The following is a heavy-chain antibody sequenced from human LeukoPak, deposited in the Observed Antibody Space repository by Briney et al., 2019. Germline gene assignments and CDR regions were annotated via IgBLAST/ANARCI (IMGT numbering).Heavy chain of an antibody. Sequence: GGSLRLSCAASGFTFSSYGMHWVRQAPGKGLEWVAFIRYDGSNKYYADSVKGRFTISRDNSKNTLYLQMNSLRAEDTAVYYCANGAGRWELLQDAFDIWGQGTMVTVSS. V-gene: IGHV3-30*02. CDR2: IRYDGSNK. CDR3: ANGAGRWELLQDAFDI. J-gene: IGHJ3*02. D-gene: IGHD1-26*01. CDR1: GFTFSSYG.